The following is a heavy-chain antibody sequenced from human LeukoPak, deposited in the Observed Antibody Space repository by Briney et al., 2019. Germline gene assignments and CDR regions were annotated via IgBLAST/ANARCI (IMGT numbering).Heavy chain of an antibody. D-gene: IGHD2-21*01. CDR2: ISAYSGNT. CDR1: GYTFTSYG. J-gene: IGHJ5*02. V-gene: IGHV1-18*01. CDR3: AGDGVISPLHWFDP. Sequence: ASVKVSCKASGYTFTSYGISWVRQAPGQGLEWMGWISAYSGNTNYAQKLQGRVTMTTDTSTSTAYMELRSLRSDDTAVYYCAGDGVISPLHWFDPWGQGTLVTVSS.